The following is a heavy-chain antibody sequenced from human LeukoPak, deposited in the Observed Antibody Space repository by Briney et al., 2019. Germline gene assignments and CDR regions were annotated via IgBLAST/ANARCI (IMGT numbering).Heavy chain of an antibody. CDR2: INHSGST. CDR1: GGSFSGYY. D-gene: IGHD2-15*01. CDR3: ARGYCSGGSCYVYAFDI. J-gene: IGHJ3*02. Sequence: SETLSLTCAVYGGSFSGYYWSWIRQPPGKGLEWIVEINHSGSTNYNPSLKSRVTLSVDTSKNQFSLKLSSVTAADTAVYYCARGYCSGGSCYVYAFDIWGQGTMVTVSS. V-gene: IGHV4-34*01.